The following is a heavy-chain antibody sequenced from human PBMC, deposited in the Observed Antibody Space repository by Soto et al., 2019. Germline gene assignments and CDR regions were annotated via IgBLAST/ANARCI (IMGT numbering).Heavy chain of an antibody. Sequence: QVQLQQWGAGLLKPSETLSLTCAVYGGSFSGYSWTWIRQSPGKGLEWIGQINDGGSANYNPSLKSRVTKSVDTSYNEFFLELSSVTAADTAVYYCARGLFSETHYSGGWYFFDYWGQGTLVTVSS. CDR1: GGSFSGYS. CDR3: ARGLFSETHYSGGWYFFDY. J-gene: IGHJ4*02. D-gene: IGHD1-26*01. CDR2: INDGGSA. V-gene: IGHV4-34*01.